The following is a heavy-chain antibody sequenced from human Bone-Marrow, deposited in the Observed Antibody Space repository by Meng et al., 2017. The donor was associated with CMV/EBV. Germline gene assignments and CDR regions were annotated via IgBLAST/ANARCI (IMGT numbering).Heavy chain of an antibody. CDR2: ISGSGGST. J-gene: IGHJ4*01. CDR1: GFTFSSYA. D-gene: IGHD3/OR15-3a*01. V-gene: IGHV3-23*01. CDR3: TRQAHYSLDWDC. Sequence: GGSLRLSCAASGFTFSSYAMSWVRQAPGKGLEWVSAISGSGGSTYYADSVKGRFTISRDSSKNTLYLQMNSLRAEDTAVYYCTRQAHYSLDWDCWGHGTLVTVSS.